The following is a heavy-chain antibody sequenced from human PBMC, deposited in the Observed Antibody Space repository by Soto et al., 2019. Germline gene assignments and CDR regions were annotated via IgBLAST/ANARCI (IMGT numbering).Heavy chain of an antibody. D-gene: IGHD6-19*01. Sequence: SQTLSLTCAISGDSVSSNGAAWTWIRQSPSRGLEWLGRTYYRSKWYNDYAVSVKSRITINPDTSKNQFSLQLNSVTPEDTAVYYCASEIGWGWFDPWGQGTLVTSPQ. CDR3: ASEIGWGWFDP. V-gene: IGHV6-1*01. J-gene: IGHJ5*02. CDR2: TYYRSKWYN. CDR1: GDSVSSNGAA.